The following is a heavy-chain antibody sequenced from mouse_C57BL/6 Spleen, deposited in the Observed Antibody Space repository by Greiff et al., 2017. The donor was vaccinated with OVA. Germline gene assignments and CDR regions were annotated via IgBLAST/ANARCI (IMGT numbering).Heavy chain of an antibody. V-gene: IGHV5-17*01. CDR3: ARGSNFYYAMDY. Sequence: EVKLVESGGGLVKPGGSLKLSCAASGFTFSDYGMHWVRQAPEKGLEWVAYISSGSSTIYYADTVKGRFTISRDNAKNTLFLQNTSLRSEDTAVYYCARGSNFYYAMDYWGQGTSVTVSS. D-gene: IGHD2-5*01. CDR1: GFTFSDYG. CDR2: ISSGSSTI. J-gene: IGHJ4*01.